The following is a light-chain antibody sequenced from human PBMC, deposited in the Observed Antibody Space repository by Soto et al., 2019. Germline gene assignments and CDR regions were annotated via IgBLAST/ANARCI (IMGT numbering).Light chain of an antibody. J-gene: IGLJ1*01. V-gene: IGLV2-11*01. CDR2: VVS. CDR3: CSYAGSYV. CDR1: SSDVGGYNY. Sequence: QSVLTQPPSVSGAPGQRVTISCTGTSSDVGGYNYVSWYQQHPGKAPKLMIYVVSKRPSGVPDRFSGSKSGNTASLTISGLQAEDEADYYCCSYAGSYVFGTGTKVTVL.